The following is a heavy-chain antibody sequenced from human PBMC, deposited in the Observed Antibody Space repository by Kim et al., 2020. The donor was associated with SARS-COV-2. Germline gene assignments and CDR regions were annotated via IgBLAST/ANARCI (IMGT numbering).Heavy chain of an antibody. CDR1: GFTFSSYG. Sequence: GGSLRLSCAASGFTFSSYGMHWVRQAPGKGLEWVAVISYDGSNKYYADSVKGRFTISRDNSKNTLYLQMNSLRAEDTAVYYCAKDLGPSFSYEDYDAFDIWGQGTMVTVSS. V-gene: IGHV3-30*18. J-gene: IGHJ3*02. CDR3: AKDLGPSFSYEDYDAFDI. CDR2: ISYDGSNK. D-gene: IGHD5-18*01.